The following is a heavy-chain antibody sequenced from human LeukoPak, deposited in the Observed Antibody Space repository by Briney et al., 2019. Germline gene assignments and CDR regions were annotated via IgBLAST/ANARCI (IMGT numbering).Heavy chain of an antibody. J-gene: IGHJ5*02. CDR1: GGSLSSYY. CDR3: ARLARYSSSWYVYWFDP. V-gene: IGHV4-59*01. Sequence: SETLSLTCTVSGGSLSSYYWSWIRQPPGKGLEWIGYIYYSGSTNYNPSLKSRVTISVDTSKNQFSLKLSSVTAADTAVYYCARLARYSSSWYVYWFDPWGQGTLVTVSS. D-gene: IGHD6-13*01. CDR2: IYYSGST.